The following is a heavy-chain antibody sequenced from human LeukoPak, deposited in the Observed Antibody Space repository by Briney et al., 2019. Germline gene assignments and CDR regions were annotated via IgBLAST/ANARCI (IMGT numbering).Heavy chain of an antibody. CDR3: TRVRCSGGTCYSSDY. CDR2: ISSSSSYI. Sequence: GGSLRLSCAASGFTFSSYSMNWVPQAPGKGLEWVSSISSSSSYIYYADSVKGRFTISRDNAKNSLYLQMNSLRAEDTAVYYCTRVRCSGGTCYSSDYWGQGTLVTVSS. V-gene: IGHV3-21*01. D-gene: IGHD2-15*01. CDR1: GFTFSSYS. J-gene: IGHJ4*02.